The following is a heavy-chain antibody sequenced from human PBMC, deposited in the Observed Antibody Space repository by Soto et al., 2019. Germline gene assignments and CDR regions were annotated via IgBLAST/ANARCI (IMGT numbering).Heavy chain of an antibody. J-gene: IGHJ4*01. V-gene: IGHV4-30-4*01. CDR2: IYYSGST. CDR1: GGSMSRGGYY. CDR3: AANWTLFAY. D-gene: IGHD1-1*01. Sequence: SEARSLTCTVSGGSMSRGGYYVSWIRQAPGKGLEWIGYIYYSGSTYYNPSLKSRVTISGDTSKNQFSLKLSSVTAADTAVYYCAANWTLFAYWGHGTLVTVS.